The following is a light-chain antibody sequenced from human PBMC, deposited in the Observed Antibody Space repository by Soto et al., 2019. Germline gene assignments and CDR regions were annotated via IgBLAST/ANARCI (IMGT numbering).Light chain of an antibody. Sequence: QSVLTQPASVSGSPGQSITISCTGTTSDVSGYNFVSWYQQYPGKAPKLMIYDVSNRPSGVSNRFSGSKSGNTASLTISGLQAEDEADYYCSSYTSSNTYGFGAGTKVTVL. V-gene: IGLV2-14*03. CDR2: DVS. J-gene: IGLJ1*01. CDR3: SSYTSSNTYG. CDR1: TSDVSGYNF.